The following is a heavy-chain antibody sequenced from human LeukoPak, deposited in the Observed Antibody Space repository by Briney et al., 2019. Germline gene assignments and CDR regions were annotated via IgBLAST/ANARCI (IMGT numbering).Heavy chain of an antibody. CDR3: ARVYDCSGGSCYLNWFDP. J-gene: IGHJ5*02. CDR1: GYTFTGYY. V-gene: IGHV1-2*06. CDR2: INPNSGGT. D-gene: IGHD2-15*01. Sequence: ASVKVSCKASGYTFTGYYMHWVRQAPGQGLEWMGRINPNSGGTNYAQKFQGRVTMTRDTSISTAYMELSRLRSDDTAVYYCARVYDCSGGSCYLNWFDPWGQGTLVIVSS.